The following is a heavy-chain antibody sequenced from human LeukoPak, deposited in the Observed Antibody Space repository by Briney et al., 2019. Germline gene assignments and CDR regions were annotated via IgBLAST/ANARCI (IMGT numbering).Heavy chain of an antibody. V-gene: IGHV1-8*03. D-gene: IGHD6-6*01. CDR2: MNPNSGNT. Sequence: ASVKVSCKASGYTFTSYDINWVRQATGQGLEWMGWMNPNSGNTGYAQKFQGRVTITRNTSISTAYMELSNLRSEDTAVYYRARGHTSSYFDYWGQGTLVTVSS. CDR3: ARGHTSSYFDY. CDR1: GYTFTSYD. J-gene: IGHJ4*02.